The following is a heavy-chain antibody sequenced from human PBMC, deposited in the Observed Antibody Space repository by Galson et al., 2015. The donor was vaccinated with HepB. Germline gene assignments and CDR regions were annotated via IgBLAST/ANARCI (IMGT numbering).Heavy chain of an antibody. CDR2: ISYDGSNK. V-gene: IGHV3-30*18. CDR3: AKSAFGVVIISAFDY. J-gene: IGHJ4*02. CDR1: GFTFSSYG. Sequence: SLRLSCAASGFTFSSYGMHWVRQAPGKGLEWVAVISYDGSNKYYADSVKGRFTISRDNSKNTLYLQMNSLRAEDTAVYYCAKSAFGVVIISAFDYWGQGTLVTVSS. D-gene: IGHD3-3*01.